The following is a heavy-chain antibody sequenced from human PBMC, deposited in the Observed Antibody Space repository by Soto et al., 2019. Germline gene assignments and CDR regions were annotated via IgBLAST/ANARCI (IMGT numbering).Heavy chain of an antibody. CDR3: ARGAVAEDYYYYGMDV. D-gene: IGHD6-19*01. Sequence: QVQLVQSGAEVKKPWSSVKVSCKASGGTFSSYAISWVRQAPGQGLAWMGGIIPNFGTANYGQKFQGRVTITADESTSTADMELSSLRSEDTAVYYCARGAVAEDYYYYGMDVWGQGTTVTVSS. V-gene: IGHV1-69*01. J-gene: IGHJ6*02. CDR1: GGTFSSYA. CDR2: IIPNFGTA.